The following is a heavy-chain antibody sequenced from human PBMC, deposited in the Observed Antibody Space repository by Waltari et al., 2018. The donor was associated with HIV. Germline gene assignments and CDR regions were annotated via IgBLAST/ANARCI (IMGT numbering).Heavy chain of an antibody. Sequence: EVQLVESGGGLVQPGGPLSLSCAAPEFTFSSYSMNWVRQAPGKGLEWVSYISSSGSTIYYADSVRGRFTISRDNAKNSPYLQLNSLRAEDTAVYYCARDYSGTYADFDYWGQGTLVTVSS. CDR3: ARDYSGTYADFDY. D-gene: IGHD1-26*01. CDR2: ISSSGSTI. CDR1: EFTFSSYS. J-gene: IGHJ4*02. V-gene: IGHV3-48*01.